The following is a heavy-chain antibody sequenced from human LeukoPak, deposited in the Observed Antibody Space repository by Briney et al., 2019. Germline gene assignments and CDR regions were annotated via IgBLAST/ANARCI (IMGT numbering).Heavy chain of an antibody. D-gene: IGHD6-19*01. V-gene: IGHV4-4*07. CDR2: IYTRGSS. J-gene: IGHJ4*02. CDR3: ARDKAYSSYTTPFDS. CDR1: GGSISSYN. Sequence: SETLSHTCTVPGGSISSYNWCWIRQPAGKGLEWIGRIYTRGSSNYNPSLKSRVTMSVDTSKIQFSLMLTSVTAADTAVYYCARDKAYSSYTTPFDSWGQGTLVTVSS.